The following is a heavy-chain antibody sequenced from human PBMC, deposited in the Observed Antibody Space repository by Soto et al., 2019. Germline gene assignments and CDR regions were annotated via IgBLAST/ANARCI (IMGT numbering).Heavy chain of an antibody. CDR1: GYTFTSYY. V-gene: IGHV1-46*01. D-gene: IGHD3-22*01. J-gene: IGHJ6*02. CDR2: INPSGGST. Sequence: ASVKVSCKASGYTFTSYYMHWVRQAPGQGLEWMGIINPSGGSTSYAQKFQGRVTMTRDTSTSTVYMELSSLRSEDTAVYYCASRYDSSGYGYYYGMDVWGQGTTVTVSS. CDR3: ASRYDSSGYGYYYGMDV.